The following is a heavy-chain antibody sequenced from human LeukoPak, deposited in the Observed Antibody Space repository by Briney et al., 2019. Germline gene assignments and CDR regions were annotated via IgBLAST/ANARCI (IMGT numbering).Heavy chain of an antibody. J-gene: IGHJ4*02. CDR2: INHSGST. CDR1: GGSFSGYY. D-gene: IGHD3-10*01. CDR3: ARRRWFGEFRMFDY. V-gene: IGHV4-34*01. Sequence: PSETLSLTCAVYGGSFSGYYWSWIRQPPGKGLEWIGEINHSGSTNYNPSLKSRVTISVDTSKNQFSLKLSSVTAADTAVYYCARRRWFGEFRMFDYWGQGTLVTVSS.